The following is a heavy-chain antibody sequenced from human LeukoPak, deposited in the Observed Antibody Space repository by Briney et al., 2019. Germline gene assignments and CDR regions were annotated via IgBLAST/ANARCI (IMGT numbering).Heavy chain of an antibody. CDR3: ARDLGIGWFDP. D-gene: IGHD3-3*02. J-gene: IGHJ5*02. Sequence: GGSLRLSCAASGFTFSSYEMNWVRQAPGKGLEWVSYISSSGSTIYYADSVKGRFTISRGNAKNSLYLQMNSLRAEDTAVYYCARDLGIGWFDPWGQGTLVTVSS. V-gene: IGHV3-48*03. CDR1: GFTFSSYE. CDR2: ISSSGSTI.